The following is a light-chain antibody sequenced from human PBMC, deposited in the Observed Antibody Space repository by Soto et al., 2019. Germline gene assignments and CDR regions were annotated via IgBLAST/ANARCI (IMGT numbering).Light chain of an antibody. CDR2: GAS. CDR3: QQYGSSSWT. J-gene: IGKJ1*01. Sequence: EVVLTQSPGALSLSPGERATLSCRASHSVDSSYFAWYQQRPGQAPRLLIYGASSRATGIPDRFSGSGSGTEFTLTISRLEPEDFAVYYCQQYGSSSWTFGQGTKVDI. CDR1: HSVDSSY. V-gene: IGKV3-20*01.